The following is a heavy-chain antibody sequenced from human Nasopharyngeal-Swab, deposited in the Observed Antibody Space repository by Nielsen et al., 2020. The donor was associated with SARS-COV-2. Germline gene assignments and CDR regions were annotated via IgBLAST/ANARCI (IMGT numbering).Heavy chain of an antibody. CDR3: ARTSSGRRFDY. CDR1: GGSFSGYY. V-gene: IGHV4-34*01. CDR2: INHSGST. J-gene: IGHJ4*02. Sequence: SETLSLTCAVYGGSFSGYYWSWFRQPPGKGLAWIVEINHSGSTNYNPSLKSRVTISVDTSKNQFSLKLISVTAADTAVYYCARTSSGRRFDYWGQGTLVTVSS. D-gene: IGHD6-25*01.